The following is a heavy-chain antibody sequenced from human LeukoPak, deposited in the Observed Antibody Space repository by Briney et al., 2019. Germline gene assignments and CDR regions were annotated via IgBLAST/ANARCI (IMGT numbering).Heavy chain of an antibody. CDR2: ISYDGSNK. CDR3: ASQYSYGSRHDY. V-gene: IGHV3-30*14. J-gene: IGHJ4*02. CDR1: GFTFSSYA. Sequence: GRSLRLSCAASGFTFSSYAMHWVRQAPGKGLEWVAVISYDGSNKYYADSVKGRFTISRDNSKNTLYLQMNSLRAEDTAVYYCASQYSYGSRHDYWGQGTLVTVSS. D-gene: IGHD5-18*01.